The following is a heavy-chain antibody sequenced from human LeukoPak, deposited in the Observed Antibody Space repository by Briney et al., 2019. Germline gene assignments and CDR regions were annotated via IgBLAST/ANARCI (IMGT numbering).Heavy chain of an antibody. D-gene: IGHD5-12*01. J-gene: IGHJ4*02. CDR2: ISGSGGST. CDR1: RFTFNSYA. CDR3: AKAFSGYSYFDY. Sequence: GGSLRLSCVASRFTFNSYALSWGCQAPGKGLEWVSAISGSGGSTYYADSVEGRFTISRDNSKNTLYLQMNSLRAEDTAVYYCAKAFSGYSYFDYWGQGTLVTVSS. V-gene: IGHV3-23*01.